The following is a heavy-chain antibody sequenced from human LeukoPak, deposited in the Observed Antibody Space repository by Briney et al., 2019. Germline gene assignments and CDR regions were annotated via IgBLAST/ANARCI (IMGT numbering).Heavy chain of an antibody. V-gene: IGHV1-69*13. CDR2: IIPIFGTA. Sequence: ASVKVSCKASGGTFSSYAISWVRQAPGQGLEWMGGIIPIFGTANYAQKFQGRVMITADESTSTAYMELSSLRSEDTAVYYCARGIEGGYVDYWGQGTLVTVSS. J-gene: IGHJ4*02. D-gene: IGHD3-22*01. CDR1: GGTFSSYA. CDR3: ARGIEGGYVDY.